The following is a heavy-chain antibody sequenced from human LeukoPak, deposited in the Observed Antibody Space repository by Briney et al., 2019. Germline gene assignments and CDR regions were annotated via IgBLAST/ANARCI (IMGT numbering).Heavy chain of an antibody. CDR2: IYTSGST. CDR3: ARSSAVGYCSSTSCSPFDY. J-gene: IGHJ4*02. Sequence: SETLSLTCTVSGGSMSSYYWSWIRQPPGKGLEWIGYIYTSGSTNYKPSLKGRVTISVDTSKNQFSLKLSSVTAADTAVYYCARSSAVGYCSSTSCSPFDYWGQGTLVTVSS. D-gene: IGHD2-2*03. V-gene: IGHV4-4*09. CDR1: GGSMSSYY.